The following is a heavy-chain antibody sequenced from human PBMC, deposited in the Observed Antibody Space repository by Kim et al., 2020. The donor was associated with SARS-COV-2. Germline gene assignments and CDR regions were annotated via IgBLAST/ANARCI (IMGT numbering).Heavy chain of an antibody. CDR2: IIGDGSEI. J-gene: IGHJ4*02. CDR3: VRGHVVGSPKHFDY. D-gene: IGHD1-26*01. Sequence: GGSLRLSCAASGFTFSSYWMHWVRQAPGKGLEWVSRIIGDGSEINYADPVKGRFAISRDTATNTLYLQMNSLRVEDTAVYYCVRGHVVGSPKHFDYWGRGNLGTVSS. CDR1: GFTFSSYW. V-gene: IGHV3-74*01.